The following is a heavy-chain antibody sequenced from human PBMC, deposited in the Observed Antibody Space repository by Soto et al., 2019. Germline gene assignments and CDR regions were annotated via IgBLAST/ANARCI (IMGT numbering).Heavy chain of an antibody. J-gene: IGHJ5*02. Sequence: PGESLKISCKGSGYSFTSNWIAWVRQMPGKGLEYMGIIYPSDSDTRYSPSFQGQVTISADKSISTAYLQWSSLKASDTAIYYCARHGFYGDYSSNYFDPWGQGTLVTVSS. CDR2: IYPSDSDT. CDR1: GYSFTSNW. D-gene: IGHD4-17*01. CDR3: ARHGFYGDYSSNYFDP. V-gene: IGHV5-51*01.